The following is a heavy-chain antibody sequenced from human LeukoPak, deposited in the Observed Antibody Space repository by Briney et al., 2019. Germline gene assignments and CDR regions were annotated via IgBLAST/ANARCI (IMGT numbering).Heavy chain of an antibody. CDR3: ARGPPGGQFDP. CDR1: GGSISPYY. D-gene: IGHD1-26*01. J-gene: IGHJ5*02. V-gene: IGHV4-59*01. Sequence: SETLSLTCTVSGGSISPYYASWIRQTPGKGLEWIGYIYYSGSTNYNPSLKSRVTISVDASKNQFSLKLTSVTAADTAIYYCARGPPGGQFDPWGQGTLVTVSS. CDR2: IYYSGST.